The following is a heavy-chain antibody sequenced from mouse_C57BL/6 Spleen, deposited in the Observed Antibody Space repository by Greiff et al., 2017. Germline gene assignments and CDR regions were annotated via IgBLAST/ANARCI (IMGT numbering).Heavy chain of an antibody. V-gene: IGHV1-80*01. CDR3: AERTTVVFDY. CDR1: GYAFSSYW. CDR2: IYPGDGDT. Sequence: VQLQQSGAELVKPGASVKISCKASGYAFSSYWMNWVKQRPGKGLEWIGQIYPGDGDTNYNGKFKGQVTLTADKSSSTAYMQHSSLTSEDSAVYFYAERTTVVFDYWGQGTTLTVSS. D-gene: IGHD1-1*01. J-gene: IGHJ2*01.